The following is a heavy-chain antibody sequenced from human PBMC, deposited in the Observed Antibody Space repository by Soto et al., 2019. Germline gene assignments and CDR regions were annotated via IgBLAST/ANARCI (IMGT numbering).Heavy chain of an antibody. CDR2: IYPGDSDT. CDR3: TRLYRYCSGGNCYFEH. J-gene: IGHJ4*02. Sequence: GESLKISCKGSGYSFTTYWIGWVRQMPGKGLEWMGIIYPGDSDTRYSPSFQGQVTISADKSISTAYLQWSSLRASDTAMYYCTRLYRYCSGGNCYFEHWGQGTPVTVSS. CDR1: GYSFTTYW. V-gene: IGHV5-51*01. D-gene: IGHD2-15*01.